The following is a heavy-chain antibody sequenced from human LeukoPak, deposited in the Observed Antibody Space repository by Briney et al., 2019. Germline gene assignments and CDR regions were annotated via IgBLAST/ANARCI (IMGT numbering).Heavy chain of an antibody. CDR2: ISSSSSYI. D-gene: IGHD3-3*01. Sequence: GGSLRLSCAASGFTFSNAWMSWVRQAPGKGLEWVSSISSSSSYIYYADSVKGQFTISRDNAKNSLYLQMSSLRAEDTAVYFCARDYDFWDPLDYWGQGTLVTVSS. J-gene: IGHJ4*02. CDR1: GFTFSNAW. V-gene: IGHV3-21*06. CDR3: ARDYDFWDPLDY.